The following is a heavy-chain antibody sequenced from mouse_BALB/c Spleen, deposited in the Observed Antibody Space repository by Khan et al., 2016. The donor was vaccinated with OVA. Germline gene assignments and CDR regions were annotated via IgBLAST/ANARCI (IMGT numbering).Heavy chain of an antibody. CDR2: ISYSGRT. Sequence: EVQLQESGPGLVKPSQSLSLTCTVTGSSITSDYAWNWIRQFPGNRMEWMAYISYSGRTSYNPSLKSRISITRETSKNQFFLQLNSVTTEDTATYYCARSVTITTVVATDFDYWGQGTTLTVSS. D-gene: IGHD1-1*01. CDR1: GSSITSDYA. V-gene: IGHV3-2*02. CDR3: ARSVTITTVVATDFDY. J-gene: IGHJ2*01.